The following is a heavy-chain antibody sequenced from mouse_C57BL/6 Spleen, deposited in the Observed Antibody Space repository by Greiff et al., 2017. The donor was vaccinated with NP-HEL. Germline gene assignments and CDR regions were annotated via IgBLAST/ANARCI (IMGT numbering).Heavy chain of an antibody. J-gene: IGHJ2*01. CDR3: ARAAGTGDYFDY. Sequence: VQLKESGPVLVKPGASVKMSCKASGYTFTDYYMNWVKQSHGKSLEWIGVINPYNGGTSYNQKFKGKATLTVDKSSSTAYMELNSLTSEDSAVYYCARAAGTGDYFDYWGQGTTLTVSS. D-gene: IGHD4-1*01. V-gene: IGHV1-19*01. CDR2: INPYNGGT. CDR1: GYTFTDYY.